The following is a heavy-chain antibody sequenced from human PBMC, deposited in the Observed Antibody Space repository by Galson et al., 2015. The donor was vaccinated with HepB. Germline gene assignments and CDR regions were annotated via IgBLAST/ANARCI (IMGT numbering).Heavy chain of an antibody. V-gene: IGHV3-30-3*01. Sequence: SLRLSCAASGFTFNSYAMHWVRQAPGKGLEWVAIISGDGSTTYYADSVKGRFTISRDNSKNAVYLQMNSLRPEDTAVYYCAKDKAHYGSFDYWGQGILATVSS. CDR2: ISGDGSTT. CDR1: GFTFNSYA. D-gene: IGHD4-17*01. CDR3: AKDKAHYGSFDY. J-gene: IGHJ4*02.